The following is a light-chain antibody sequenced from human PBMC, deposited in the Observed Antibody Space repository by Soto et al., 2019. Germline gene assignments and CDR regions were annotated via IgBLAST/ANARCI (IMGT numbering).Light chain of an antibody. Sequence: DIQMTQSPSTLSASVGDRVTITCRASQSISNWLAWYQQKPGKAPKLLIYDASSLESGVPSRFSGGGSWTEFSLTISSLQPDDFATYYCQHYNNYSRTFGQGTKVEIK. CDR3: QHYNNYSRT. CDR1: QSISNW. V-gene: IGKV1-5*01. CDR2: DAS. J-gene: IGKJ1*01.